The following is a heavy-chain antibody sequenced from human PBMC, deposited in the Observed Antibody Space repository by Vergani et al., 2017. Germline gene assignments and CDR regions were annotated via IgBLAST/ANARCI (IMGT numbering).Heavy chain of an antibody. D-gene: IGHD2-15*01. CDR3: AKARDPNCKGGNCYSYYDGLDL. Sequence: EVQLVESGGGLVQPGGSLRLSCAASGFTVSSNYMSWVRQAPGKGLEWVSAISGSGGNTFYTDSVKGRFTISRDNSKETLYLQMNSLRVEDTGIYYCAKARDPNCKGGNCYSYYDGLDLWGQGTTVTVSS. CDR1: GFTVSSNY. J-gene: IGHJ6*02. V-gene: IGHV3-23*04. CDR2: ISGSGGNT.